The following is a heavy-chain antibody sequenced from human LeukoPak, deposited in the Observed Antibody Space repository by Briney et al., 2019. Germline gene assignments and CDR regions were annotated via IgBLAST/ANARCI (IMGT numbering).Heavy chain of an antibody. CDR1: GGSISSYY. CDR2: IYYSGST. V-gene: IGHV4-59*01. D-gene: IGHD5/OR15-5a*01. CDR3: ASTYSLFDAFDI. J-gene: IGHJ3*02. Sequence: PSETLSLTCTVSGGSISSYYWSWIRQPPGKGLEWIGYIYYSGSTNYNPSLKSRVTISVDTSKNQFSLKLTSVTAADTAVYYCASTYSLFDAFDIWGQGTVVTVSS.